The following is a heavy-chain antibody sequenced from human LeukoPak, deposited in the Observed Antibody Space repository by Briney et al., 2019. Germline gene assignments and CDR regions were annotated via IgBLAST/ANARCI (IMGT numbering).Heavy chain of an antibody. CDR1: GFSFSDYA. J-gene: IGHJ4*02. Sequence: GGSLRLSCAASGFSFSDYAMSWVRQAPGKGLEWVSIISGNGVSTYYVDSVKGRFTISRDNSKNTLYLQMNSLRAEDTAVYYCAKVSSLVVTVMASYFDSWGQGTLVTVSS. CDR2: ISGNGVST. CDR3: AKVSSLVVTVMASYFDS. V-gene: IGHV3-23*01. D-gene: IGHD2-21*02.